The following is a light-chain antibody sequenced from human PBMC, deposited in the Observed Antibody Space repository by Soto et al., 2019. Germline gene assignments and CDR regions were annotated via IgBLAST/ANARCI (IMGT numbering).Light chain of an antibody. V-gene: IGKV1-9*01. Sequence: DIQLTQSPSFLSASVGDRVTITCRASQGISNYLAWYQQRPGKAPKLLIYAASTLQTGVPSRFSGSGSGTEFTLTISSLQPEDFATYQCQQLTSYPRSTFGQGTRLEI. CDR2: AAS. CDR1: QGISNY. CDR3: QQLTSYPRST. J-gene: IGKJ5*01.